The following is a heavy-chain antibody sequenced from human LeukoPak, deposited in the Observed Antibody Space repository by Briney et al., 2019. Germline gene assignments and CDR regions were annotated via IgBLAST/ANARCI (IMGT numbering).Heavy chain of an antibody. Sequence: PGGSLRLSCAASGFTFNDYAMYWVRQAPGKGLEWVTLISYDGYDNSYADSVRGRFTISRDNSRNTLYLQVDSLRREDTAVYYCARDFFPIVDSTWYEIGYWGQGALVTVSS. V-gene: IGHV3-30-3*01. CDR2: ISYDGYDN. CDR1: GFTFNDYA. D-gene: IGHD2-21*01. J-gene: IGHJ4*02. CDR3: ARDFFPIVDSTWYEIGY.